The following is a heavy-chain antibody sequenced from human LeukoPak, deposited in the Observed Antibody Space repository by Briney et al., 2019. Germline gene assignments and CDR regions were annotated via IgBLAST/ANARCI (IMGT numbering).Heavy chain of an antibody. Sequence: GRSLRLSSAASGFTFSSYGMHWVRQAPGKGLEWVAVISYDGSNKYYADSVKGRFTISRDNSKNTLYLQMNSLRAEDTAVYYCAKGIQFDDYWGQGTLVTVSS. CDR3: AKGIQFDDY. J-gene: IGHJ4*02. D-gene: IGHD5-18*01. CDR1: GFTFSSYG. V-gene: IGHV3-30*18. CDR2: ISYDGSNK.